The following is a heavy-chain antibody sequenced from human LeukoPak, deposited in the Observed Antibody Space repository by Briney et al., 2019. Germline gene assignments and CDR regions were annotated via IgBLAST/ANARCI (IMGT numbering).Heavy chain of an antibody. Sequence: GASVKVSCKASGYTFTSYGISWVRQAPGQGLEWMGWISAYNGNTNYAQKLQGRVTMTTDTSTSTAYMELRSLRSDDTAAYYCARDRVVVTAIHYYYYGMDVWGQGTTVTVSS. CDR1: GYTFTSYG. J-gene: IGHJ6*02. CDR2: ISAYNGNT. D-gene: IGHD2-21*02. CDR3: ARDRVVVTAIHYYYYGMDV. V-gene: IGHV1-18*01.